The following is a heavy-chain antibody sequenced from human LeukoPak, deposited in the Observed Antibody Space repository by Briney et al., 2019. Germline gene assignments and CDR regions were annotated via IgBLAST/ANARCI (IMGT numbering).Heavy chain of an antibody. Sequence: GGSLRLSCAASGFTFSSDAMSWVRQAPGKGLEWVSAISGSGGSTYYADSVKGRFTISRDNSKNTLYLQMNSLRAEDTAVYYCAKDPGYYGSGSPAHDYWGQGTLVTVSS. CDR1: GFTFSSDA. V-gene: IGHV3-23*01. D-gene: IGHD3-10*01. CDR3: AKDPGYYGSGSPAHDY. J-gene: IGHJ4*02. CDR2: ISGSGGST.